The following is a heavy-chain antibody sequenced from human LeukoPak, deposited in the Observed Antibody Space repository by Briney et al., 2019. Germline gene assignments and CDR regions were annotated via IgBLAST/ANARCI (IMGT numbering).Heavy chain of an antibody. CDR3: ARRTLVAGPDFDY. J-gene: IGHJ4*02. Sequence: ASVKVSCKASGYTFTRYGISWVRQAPRERLEWMGWISAYNGNTNYAQKLQGRVTMTTDTSTSTAYMELRSLRSDDTAVYYCARRTLVAGPDFDYWGQGTLVTVSS. CDR2: ISAYNGNT. CDR1: GYTFTRYG. V-gene: IGHV1-18*01. D-gene: IGHD6-19*01.